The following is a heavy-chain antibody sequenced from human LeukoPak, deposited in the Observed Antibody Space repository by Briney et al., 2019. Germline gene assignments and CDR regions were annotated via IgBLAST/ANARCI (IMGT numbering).Heavy chain of an antibody. J-gene: IGHJ5*02. CDR1: GFTFSSYW. V-gene: IGHV3-7*01. CDR3: ARAPGEGWFDP. D-gene: IGHD4-17*01. CDR2: IKQDGSEK. Sequence: GGSLRLSCAASGFTFSSYWMSWARQAPGKGLEWVASIKQDGSEKYYVDSVKGRFTISRDNAKNSLYLQMNSLRAEDTALYYCARAPGEGWFDPWGQGALVTVSS.